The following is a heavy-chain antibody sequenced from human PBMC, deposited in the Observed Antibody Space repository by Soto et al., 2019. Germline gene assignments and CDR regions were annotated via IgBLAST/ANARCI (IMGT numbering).Heavy chain of an antibody. CDR2: ISYDGSNK. D-gene: IGHD3-3*01. CDR1: GFTFSSYA. J-gene: IGHJ6*02. V-gene: IGHV3-30-3*01. CDR3: AREGLRFLEWLNGMDV. Sequence: HPGGSLRLSCAASGFTFSSYAMHWVRQAPGKGLEWVAVISYDGSNKYYADSVKGRFTISRDNSKNTLYLQMNSLRAEDTAVYYCAREGLRFLEWLNGMDVWGQGTTVTVSS.